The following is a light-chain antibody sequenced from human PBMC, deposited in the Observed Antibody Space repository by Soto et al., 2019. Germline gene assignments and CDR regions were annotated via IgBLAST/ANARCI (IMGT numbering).Light chain of an antibody. J-gene: IGLJ1*01. CDR2: GDR. V-gene: IGLV2-14*01. CDR3: ASLNTIRVYV. Sequence: QYVLTQPTSVYGAAGQSNTISCTGNRHDIGAYDYVSWYQQHPGKAPRLLIYGDRNRPSGIPSRFSASKSGLTASLTISGLQAEDEADYYCASLNTIRVYVFGPGTKVTAL. CDR1: RHDIGAYDY.